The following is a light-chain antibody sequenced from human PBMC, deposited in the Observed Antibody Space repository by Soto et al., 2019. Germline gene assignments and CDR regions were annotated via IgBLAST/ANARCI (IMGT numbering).Light chain of an antibody. Sequence: QSALTQPASVSGSPGQSITISCTGTSSDVGGYNYVSWYQRHPGKAPKLMIYEVSNRPSGVSNRFSGSKSGNTASLTISGLQAEDEADYYCSSYTSGSTYVFGTGTKVTVL. J-gene: IGLJ1*01. V-gene: IGLV2-14*01. CDR1: SSDVGGYNY. CDR2: EVS. CDR3: SSYTSGSTYV.